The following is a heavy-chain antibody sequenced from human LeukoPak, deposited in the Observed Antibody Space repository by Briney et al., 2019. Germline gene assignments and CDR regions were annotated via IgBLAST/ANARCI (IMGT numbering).Heavy chain of an antibody. CDR1: GYTFTSYA. CDR3: ARNYYGSGIYYNLDY. Sequence: ASPKVSCKPSGYTFTSYAMHSVRHTPGQRRERMGWINAGNGNTKYSQKFQGRVTITRDTSASTAYMELSSLRSEDTAVYYCARNYYGSGIYYNLDYWGQGTLVTVSS. D-gene: IGHD3-10*01. J-gene: IGHJ4*02. CDR2: INAGNGNT. V-gene: IGHV1-3*01.